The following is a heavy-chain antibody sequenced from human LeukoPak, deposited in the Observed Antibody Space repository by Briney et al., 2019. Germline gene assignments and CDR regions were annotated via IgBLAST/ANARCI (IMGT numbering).Heavy chain of an antibody. CDR2: ISYDGSNK. V-gene: IGHV3-30*03. CDR1: GFTFSSYG. Sequence: GGSLRLPCAASGFTFSSYGMHWVRQAPGKGLEWVAVISYDGSNKYYADSVKGRFTISRDNSKNTLYLQMNSLRAEDTAVYYCRAVAVSFDYWGQGTLVTVSS. J-gene: IGHJ4*02. D-gene: IGHD6-19*01. CDR3: RAVAVSFDY.